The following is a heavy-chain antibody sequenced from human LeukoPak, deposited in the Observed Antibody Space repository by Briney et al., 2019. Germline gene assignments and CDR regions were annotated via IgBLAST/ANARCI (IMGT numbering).Heavy chain of an antibody. V-gene: IGHV1-18*04. CDR1: GYTFSSYG. D-gene: IGHD6-13*01. J-gene: IGHJ5*02. Sequence: ASVKVSCKPSGYTFSSYGITWVRQAPGQGLEWMGWISPHNGNTNYAQKVQDRVTMTTDTSTSTAYMELRSLRSDDTAVYYCARGRDRLAATGNWFDPWGQGTLVTVSS. CDR2: ISPHNGNT. CDR3: ARGRDRLAATGNWFDP.